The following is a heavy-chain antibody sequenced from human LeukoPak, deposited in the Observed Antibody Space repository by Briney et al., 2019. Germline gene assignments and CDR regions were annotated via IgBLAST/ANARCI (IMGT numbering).Heavy chain of an antibody. CDR2: IRGSGDST. CDR1: GFTFGDYA. Sequence: PGGSLRLSCTASGFTFGDYAMSWVRQAPGKGLEWVSGIRGSGDSTYYADSVKGRFTISRDNSKNTLYLQMNSLRAEDTAVYYCAKHLALVGATTTYDYWGRGTLVIVSS. CDR3: AKHLALVGATTTYDY. D-gene: IGHD1-26*01. V-gene: IGHV3-23*01. J-gene: IGHJ4*02.